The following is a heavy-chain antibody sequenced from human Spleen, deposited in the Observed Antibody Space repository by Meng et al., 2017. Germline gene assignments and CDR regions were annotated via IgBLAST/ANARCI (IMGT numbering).Heavy chain of an antibody. CDR2: IIPIFGTA. J-gene: IGHJ6*02. D-gene: IGHD6-19*01. CDR1: GYTFTTYA. Sequence: SVKVSCKASGYTFTTYAMNWVRQAPGQGLEWIGGIIPIFGTANYAQKFQGRVTITADESTSTAYMELSSLRSEDTAVYYCARTGRSSSGWYPKGGYYYYGMDVWGQGTTVTVSS. V-gene: IGHV1-69*13. CDR3: ARTGRSSSGWYPKGGYYYYGMDV.